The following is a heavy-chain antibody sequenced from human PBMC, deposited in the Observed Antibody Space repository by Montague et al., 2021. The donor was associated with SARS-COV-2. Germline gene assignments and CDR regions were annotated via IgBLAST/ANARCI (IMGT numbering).Heavy chain of an antibody. CDR3: ARGRDGYYHRSALFDY. CDR1: GVSISSYY. Sequence: SETLSLTCTVSGVSISSYYWSWIRQPPGKGLEWIGCIYFSGSTNYNPSLKSRVTISVDTSKNQFSLKLTSVTAADTAVYYCARGRDGYYHRSALFDYWGQGTLVTVSS. V-gene: IGHV4-59*01. CDR2: IYFSGST. D-gene: IGHD3-22*01. J-gene: IGHJ4*02.